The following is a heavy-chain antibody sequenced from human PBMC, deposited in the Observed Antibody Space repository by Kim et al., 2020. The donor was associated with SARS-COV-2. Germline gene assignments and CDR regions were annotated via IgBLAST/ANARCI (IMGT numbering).Heavy chain of an antibody. CDR1: GFTFSSYS. CDR3: ARDRCSSTSCYPPDAFDI. J-gene: IGHJ3*02. V-gene: IGHV3-21*01. Sequence: GGSLRLSCAASGFTFSSYSMNWVRQAPGKGLEWVSSISSSSSYIYYADSVKGRFTISRDNAKNSLYLQMNSLRAEDTAVYYCARDRCSSTSCYPPDAFDIWGQGTMVTVSS. D-gene: IGHD2-2*01. CDR2: ISSSSSYI.